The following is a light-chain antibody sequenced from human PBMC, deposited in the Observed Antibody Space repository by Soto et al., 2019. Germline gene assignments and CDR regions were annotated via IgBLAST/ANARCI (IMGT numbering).Light chain of an antibody. CDR2: EVS. V-gene: IGLV2-14*01. CDR3: ISYTGDSSPYV. Sequence: QSALTQPASVSGSPEQSITISCTGTSSDVGSYNYVSWYQHHPGKAPKLIIYEVSNRPSGVSNRFSGSKSGNTASLTISGLQAEDEAHYYCISYTGDSSPYVFGTGTKVTV. J-gene: IGLJ1*01. CDR1: SSDVGSYNY.